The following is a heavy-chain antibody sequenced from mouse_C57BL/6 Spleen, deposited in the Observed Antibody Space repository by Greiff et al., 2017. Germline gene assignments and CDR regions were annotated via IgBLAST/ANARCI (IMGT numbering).Heavy chain of an antibody. J-gene: IGHJ2*01. D-gene: IGHD3-2*02. V-gene: IGHV1-19*01. Sequence: EVQLQQSGPVLVKPGASVKMSCKASGYTFTDYYMNWVKQSHGKSLEWIGVINPYNGGTSYNQKFKGKATLTVDKSSSTAYMALNSLTSEDSAVYYCARTAQVPFDYWGQGTTLTVSS. CDR3: ARTAQVPFDY. CDR2: INPYNGGT. CDR1: GYTFTDYY.